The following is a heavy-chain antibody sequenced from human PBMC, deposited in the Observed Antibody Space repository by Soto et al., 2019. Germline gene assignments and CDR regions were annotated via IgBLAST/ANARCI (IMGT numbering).Heavy chain of an antibody. J-gene: IGHJ6*02. D-gene: IGHD3-10*01. Sequence: SETLSLTCAVYGGSFSGYYWSWIRQPPGEGLEWIGEINHSGSTNYNPSLKSRVTISVDTSKNQFSLKLSSVTAADTAVYYCARAGRYYYGSGSSNRRYYYYGMDVWGQGTTVT. V-gene: IGHV4-34*01. CDR3: ARAGRYYYGSGSSNRRYYYYGMDV. CDR1: GGSFSGYY. CDR2: INHSGST.